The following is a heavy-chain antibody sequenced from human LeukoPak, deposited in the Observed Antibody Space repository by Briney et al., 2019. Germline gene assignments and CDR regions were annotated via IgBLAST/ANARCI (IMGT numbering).Heavy chain of an antibody. V-gene: IGHV4-39*07. CDR1: GGSISSSHYY. D-gene: IGHD3-10*01. CDR2: IYYSGST. J-gene: IGHJ4*02. CDR3: ARVTYYYGSGGSYYFDY. Sequence: PSETLSLTCTVSGGSISSSHYYWGWIRQPPGKGLEWIGSIYYSGSTYYNPSLKSRVTISVDTSKNQFSLKLSSVTAADTAVYYCARVTYYYGSGGSYYFDYWGQGTLVTVCS.